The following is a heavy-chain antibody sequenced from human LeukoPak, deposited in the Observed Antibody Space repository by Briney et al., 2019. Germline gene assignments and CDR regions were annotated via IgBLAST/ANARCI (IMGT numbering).Heavy chain of an antibody. CDR2: IKQDGSEK. Sequence: PGGSLRLSCAASGFTFSSYWMSWVRQAPGKGLEWVAHIKQDGSEKYYVDSVKGRFTISRDNAKNSLYLQMNSLRAEDTAVYYCYGSGSYFYFDYWGQGTLVTVSS. J-gene: IGHJ4*02. CDR3: YGSGSYFYFDY. CDR1: GFTFSSYW. D-gene: IGHD3-10*01. V-gene: IGHV3-7*03.